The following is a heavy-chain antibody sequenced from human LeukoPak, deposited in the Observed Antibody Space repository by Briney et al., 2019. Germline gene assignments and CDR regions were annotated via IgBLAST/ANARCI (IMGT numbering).Heavy chain of an antibody. CDR3: ARISSSGPDY. CDR1: GFTFSSYA. J-gene: IGHJ4*02. CDR2: ISGSGGST. D-gene: IGHD6-13*01. V-gene: IGHV3-23*01. Sequence: PGRSLRLSCAASGFTFSSYAMGWARQAPGEGLEWVSDISGSGGSTYYADSVKGRFTISRDNSKNTLYLQMNSLRAEDTAVYYCARISSSGPDYWGQGTLVTVSS.